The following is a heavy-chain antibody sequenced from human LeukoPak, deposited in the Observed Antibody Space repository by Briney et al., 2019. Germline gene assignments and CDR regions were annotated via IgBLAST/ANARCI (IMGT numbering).Heavy chain of an antibody. D-gene: IGHD5-18*01. J-gene: IGHJ4*02. CDR2: INPSGGST. CDR3: ARHGYSYGPQELNFDY. Sequence: GASVKVSCKASGYTFTIYYMHWVRQAPGQGLEWMGIINPSGGSTSYAQKFQGRVTMTRDTSTSTVYMELSSLRSEDTAVYYCARHGYSYGPQELNFDYWGQGTLVTVSS. CDR1: GYTFTIYY. V-gene: IGHV1-46*01.